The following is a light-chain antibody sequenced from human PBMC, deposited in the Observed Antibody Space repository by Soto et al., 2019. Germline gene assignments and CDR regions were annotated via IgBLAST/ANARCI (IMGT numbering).Light chain of an antibody. CDR2: EVS. CDR1: SSDVGGYNY. J-gene: IGLJ3*02. Sequence: QSALTQPASVSGSPGQSITISCTGTSSDVGGYNYVSWYQQHPGKAPKLMIYEVSNRPSGVSNRFSGSKSGNTSSLTISGVQAEDEADYYCSSYTRSSTRVFGGGTKVTV. V-gene: IGLV2-14*01. CDR3: SSYTRSSTRV.